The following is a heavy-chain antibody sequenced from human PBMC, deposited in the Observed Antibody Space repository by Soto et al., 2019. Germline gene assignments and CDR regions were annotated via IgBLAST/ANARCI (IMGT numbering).Heavy chain of an antibody. Sequence: ASVKVSCKASGGTFSSYAIGWVRQAPGQGLEWMGWISVYSGKTSYAQKLQDRVTMSTDTSTSTAYMELRSLRSDDTAFYYCARSAMAGDYYYYGMDVWGRGTSVTVSS. CDR3: ARSAMAGDYYYYGMDV. D-gene: IGHD6-19*01. J-gene: IGHJ6*02. V-gene: IGHV1-18*01. CDR1: GGTFSSYA. CDR2: ISVYSGKT.